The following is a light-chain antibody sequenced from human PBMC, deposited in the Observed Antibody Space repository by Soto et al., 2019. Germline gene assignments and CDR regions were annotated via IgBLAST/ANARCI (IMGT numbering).Light chain of an antibody. Sequence: DVLMTEAPLSLHVTLGQPASISCRSSQSLVYSDGTTYLTWLQQRPGQSPRRLIYEVSKRHSGVPDRFSGSGSGTEFTLKISRVDAEDVGVYYRVPGLHPRLSFAGGTKVDIK. V-gene: IGKV2-30*01. CDR1: QSLVYSDGTTY. CDR2: EVS. CDR3: VPGLHPRLS. J-gene: IGKJ4*01.